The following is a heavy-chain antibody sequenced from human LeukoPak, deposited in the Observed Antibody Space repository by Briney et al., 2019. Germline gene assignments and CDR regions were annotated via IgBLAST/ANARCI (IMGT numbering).Heavy chain of an antibody. CDR2: MYYSGIS. V-gene: IGHV4-39*01. J-gene: IGHJ4*02. Sequence: SETLSLTCTVSGGSISSRSYYWGWIRQPPGKGLEWIGSMYYSGISYYNPSLKSRVTISVDTSKNQFSLKLSSVIAADTAVYYCARLDYYGSGVDYWGQGTLVTVSS. CDR1: GGSISSRSYY. CDR3: ARLDYYGSGVDY. D-gene: IGHD3-10*01.